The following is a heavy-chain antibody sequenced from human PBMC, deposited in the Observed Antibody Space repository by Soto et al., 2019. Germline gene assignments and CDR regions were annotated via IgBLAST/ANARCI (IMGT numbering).Heavy chain of an antibody. V-gene: IGHV3-23*01. J-gene: IGHJ4*02. CDR1: GFTFSSYA. CDR3: AKVRLPYYDILTGYFDY. D-gene: IGHD3-9*01. Sequence: PGGSLRLSCAASGFTFSSYAMSWVRQAPGKGLEWVSAISGSGGSTYYADSVKGRFTISRDNSKNTLYLQMNSLRAEDTAVYYCAKVRLPYYDILTGYFDYRAQRTLVTVSS. CDR2: ISGSGGST.